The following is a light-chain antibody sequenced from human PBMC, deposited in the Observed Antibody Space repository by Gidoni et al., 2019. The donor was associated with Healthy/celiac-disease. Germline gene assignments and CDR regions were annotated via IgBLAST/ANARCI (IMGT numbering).Light chain of an antibody. CDR2: GNS. Sequence: QSVLTQPPSVSGAPGQRVTIPCPWSSSNIGAGYDVHWYQQLPGTAPKLLIYGNSNRPSGVPDRFSGSKSGTSASLAITGLQAEDEADYYCQSYDSSLSGPVVFGGGTKLTVL. CDR3: QSYDSSLSGPVV. CDR1: SSNIGAGYD. V-gene: IGLV1-40*01. J-gene: IGLJ2*01.